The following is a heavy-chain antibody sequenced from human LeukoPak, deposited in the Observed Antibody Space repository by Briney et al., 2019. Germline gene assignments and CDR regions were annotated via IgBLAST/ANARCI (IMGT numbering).Heavy chain of an antibody. CDR1: GYSISSGYY. V-gene: IGHV4-38-2*02. CDR3: AKRIFPYDSSGYSLFDY. Sequence: SEALSLTCTVSGYSISSGYYWGWIRQPPGQGLEWIGSIYHSGSTYYNPSLKSRVTISVDTSKNQFSLKLSSVTAADTAVYYCAKRIFPYDSSGYSLFDYWGQGTLVTVSS. D-gene: IGHD3-22*01. J-gene: IGHJ4*02. CDR2: IYHSGST.